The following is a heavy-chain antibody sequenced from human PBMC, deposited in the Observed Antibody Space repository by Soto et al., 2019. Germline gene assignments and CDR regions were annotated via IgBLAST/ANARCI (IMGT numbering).Heavy chain of an antibody. Sequence: SETLSLTCTVSGGSISSGDYYWSWIRQPPGKGLEWIGYIYYSGSTYYNPSLKSRVTISVDTSKNQFSLKLSSVTAADTAVYYCAREGANCSRGSCYDPNYFDYWGQGTLVTVSS. CDR3: AREGANCSRGSCYDPNYFDY. J-gene: IGHJ4*02. V-gene: IGHV4-30-4*01. D-gene: IGHD2-15*01. CDR1: GGSISSGDYY. CDR2: IYYSGST.